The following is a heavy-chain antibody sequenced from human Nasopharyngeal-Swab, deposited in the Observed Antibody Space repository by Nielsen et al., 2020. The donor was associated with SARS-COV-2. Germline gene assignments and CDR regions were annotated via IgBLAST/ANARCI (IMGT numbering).Heavy chain of an antibody. CDR2: ISYDGSNK. Sequence: GGSLRLSCAASGFTFSSDGMHWVRQAPGKGLEWVAVISYDGSNKYYADSVKGRFTISRDNSKNTLYLQMNSLRAEDTAVYYCAKDYMGLYYGMDVWGQGTTVTVSS. CDR1: GFTFSSDG. J-gene: IGHJ6*02. D-gene: IGHD3-10*01. CDR3: AKDYMGLYYGMDV. V-gene: IGHV3-30*18.